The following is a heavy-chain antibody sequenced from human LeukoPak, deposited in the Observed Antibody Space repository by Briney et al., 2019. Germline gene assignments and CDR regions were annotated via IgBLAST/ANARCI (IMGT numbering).Heavy chain of an antibody. D-gene: IGHD3-3*01. CDR3: ARLRLKYYDFWSGYARGAFDI. CDR2: IKHSGST. CDR1: GGSFSGFF. V-gene: IGHV4-34*01. Sequence: SETLSHTRAVYGGSFSGFFWSWIRQPPGKGLEWSGEIKHSGSTNYNPSLKSRVTISVDTSKNQFPLKLSSVTAADTAVYYWARLRLKYYDFWSGYARGAFDIWGQGTMVTVSS. J-gene: IGHJ3*02.